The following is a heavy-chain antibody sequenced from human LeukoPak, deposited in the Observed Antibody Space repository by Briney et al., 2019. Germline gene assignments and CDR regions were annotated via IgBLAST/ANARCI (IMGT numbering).Heavy chain of an antibody. CDR3: ARDDCGDTCYPGGY. Sequence: GASVKVSCKASGYIFTKYVVHWVRQAPGQRPEWMGRIKAGNGDTKYSQNFQDRLTITRDTSASTVYMELSSLTSEDTALYYCARDDCGDTCYPGGYWGQGTLVTVPS. CDR1: GYIFTKYV. J-gene: IGHJ4*02. D-gene: IGHD2-21*01. CDR2: IKAGNGDT. V-gene: IGHV1-3*01.